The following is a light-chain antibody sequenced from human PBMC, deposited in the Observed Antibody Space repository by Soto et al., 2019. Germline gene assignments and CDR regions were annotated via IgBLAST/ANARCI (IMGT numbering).Light chain of an antibody. CDR3: QRHARSPPRT. J-gene: IGKJ1*01. Sequence: EIVMTQSPATLSVSPGERATLSCRASQSVSSNLAWYQQKPGQAPRLLIYGASTRATGIPARFSGSGSGTEFTLTISRLEPEDFAVYYCQRHARSPPRTFGQGTKVDIK. CDR1: QSVSSN. CDR2: GAS. V-gene: IGKV3-15*01.